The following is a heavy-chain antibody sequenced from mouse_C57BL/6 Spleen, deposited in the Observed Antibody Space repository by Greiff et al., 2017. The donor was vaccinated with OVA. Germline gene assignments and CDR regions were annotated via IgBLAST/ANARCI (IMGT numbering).Heavy chain of an antibody. Sequence: QVQLQQSGPELVKPGASVKISCKASGYAFSSSWMNWVKQRPGKGLEWIGRIYPGDGDTNYNGKFKGKATLTADKSSSTAYMQLSSLTSEDSAVYFCARGDPDYFDYWGQGTTLTVSS. CDR3: ARGDPDYFDY. J-gene: IGHJ2*01. CDR2: IYPGDGDT. V-gene: IGHV1-82*01. CDR1: GYAFSSSW.